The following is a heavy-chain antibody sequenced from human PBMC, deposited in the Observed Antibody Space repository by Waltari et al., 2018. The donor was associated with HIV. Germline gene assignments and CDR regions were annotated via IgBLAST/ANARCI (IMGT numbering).Heavy chain of an antibody. CDR3: ARDTKVAGGQVLRPRYFDY. D-gene: IGHD1-1*01. CDR1: GFTFNTYG. Sequence: EVQLLESGGALAQPGGSLIVSCAASGFTFNTYGLNWVSQTPGKGLRWISYIGPSATTICYADSVKGRFTTSRNNANNSLYLQMSGLRPEDAGDYFCARDTKVAGGQVLRPRYFDYWGQGTPVSVSS. J-gene: IGHJ4*02. CDR2: IGPSATTI. V-gene: IGHV3-48*01.